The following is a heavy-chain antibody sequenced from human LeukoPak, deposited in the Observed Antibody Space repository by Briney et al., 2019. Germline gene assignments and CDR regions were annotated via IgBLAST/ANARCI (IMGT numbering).Heavy chain of an antibody. D-gene: IGHD3-16*02. CDR1: GGSFSGYY. CDR2: INHSGST. J-gene: IGHJ5*02. Sequence: SETLSLTCAVYGGSFSGYYWSWIRQPPGKGLEWIGEINHSGSTNYNPSLKSRVTISVDTSKNQFSLKLSSVTAADTAVYYCARHGYDYVWGSYRSNWFDPWGQGTLVTVSS. CDR3: ARHGYDYVWGSYRSNWFDP. V-gene: IGHV4-34*01.